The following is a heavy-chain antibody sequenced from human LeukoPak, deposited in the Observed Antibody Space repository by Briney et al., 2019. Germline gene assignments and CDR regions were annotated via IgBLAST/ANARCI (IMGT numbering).Heavy chain of an antibody. Sequence: GGSLRLSRAASRFTFDEYGMHWVRQVPAKGLECVSLISGDGSSTYYADSVKGRFTISRYNSKNSLYLQMNSMRTEDAALYFCAKDAYSSGSYYFDSWGQGTLVTVSS. CDR1: RFTFDEYG. J-gene: IGHJ4*02. D-gene: IGHD6-19*01. CDR3: AKDAYSSGSYYFDS. CDR2: ISGDGSST. V-gene: IGHV3-43*02.